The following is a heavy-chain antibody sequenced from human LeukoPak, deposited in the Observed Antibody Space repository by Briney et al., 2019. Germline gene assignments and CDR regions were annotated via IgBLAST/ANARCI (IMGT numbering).Heavy chain of an antibody. CDR3: ARQNDFRLDY. CDR1: GYTFSSYW. D-gene: IGHD3-3*01. J-gene: IGHJ4*02. Sequence: PGESLRISCKGSGYTFSSYWIGWVRQMPGKRLEWMGIIYPGDSDTRYSPSLQGQVTISVDTSIGTAYLQWSSLKASDTAIYYCARQNDFRLDYWGQGTLVTVSS. CDR2: IYPGDSDT. V-gene: IGHV5-51*01.